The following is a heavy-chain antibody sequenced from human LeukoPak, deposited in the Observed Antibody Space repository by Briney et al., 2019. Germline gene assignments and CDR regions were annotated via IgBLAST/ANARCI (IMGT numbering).Heavy chain of an antibody. D-gene: IGHD7-27*01. CDR2: IYHSGST. CDR1: GGSISSSSYS. J-gene: IGHJ4*02. Sequence: PSETLSLTCTVSGGSISSSSYSWTWVRQPPGKGLEWIGEIYHSGSTNYNPSLKSRVTISVDKSKNQFSLKLSSVTAADTAVYYCARDSAGDLTYWGQGTLVTVSS. CDR3: ARDSAGDLTY. V-gene: IGHV4-39*07.